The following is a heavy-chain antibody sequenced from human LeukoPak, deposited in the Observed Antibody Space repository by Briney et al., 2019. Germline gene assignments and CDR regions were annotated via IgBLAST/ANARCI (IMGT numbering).Heavy chain of an antibody. CDR3: AKPYPALTTSAVLDN. D-gene: IGHD1-1*01. Sequence: GGSLRLSCAASGFTFSNYAIHWVRQAPGRGLEWVAAISYDGNSQHYGAPVKGRFTISRDNSKNTVYLQINTLRTDDAAIYYCAKPYPALTTSAVLDNWGQGTLVTVSS. V-gene: IGHV3-30*18. J-gene: IGHJ4*02. CDR1: GFTFSNYA. CDR2: ISYDGNSQ.